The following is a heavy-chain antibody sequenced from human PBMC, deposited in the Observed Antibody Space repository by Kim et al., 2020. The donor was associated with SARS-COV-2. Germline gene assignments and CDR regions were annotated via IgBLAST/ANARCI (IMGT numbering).Heavy chain of an antibody. CDR3: ARALNCSGGSCNDYYYYGMDV. D-gene: IGHD2-15*01. J-gene: IGHJ6*02. CDR1: GGSISSYY. CDR2: IYYSGST. Sequence: SETLSLTCTVSGGSISSYYWSWIRQPPGKGLEWIGYIYYSGSTNYNPSLKSRVTISVDTSKYQFSLKLSSVTAADTAVYYCARALNCSGGSCNDYYYYGMDVWGQGTTVTVSS. V-gene: IGHV4-59*13.